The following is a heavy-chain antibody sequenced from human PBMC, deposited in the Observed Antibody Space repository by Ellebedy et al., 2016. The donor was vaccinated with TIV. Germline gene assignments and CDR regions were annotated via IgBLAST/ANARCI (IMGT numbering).Heavy chain of an antibody. CDR3: ASRGSTSS. Sequence: GGSLRLXXAASGFAFSDYWMSWVRQAPGKGLEWVANINYDGSVKYYVNSVKGRFTISRDNVKNSLSLQMNGLGVEDTAVYYCASRGSTSSWGQGTLVTVSS. V-gene: IGHV3-7*01. D-gene: IGHD6-13*01. CDR2: INYDGSVK. J-gene: IGHJ5*02. CDR1: GFAFSDYW.